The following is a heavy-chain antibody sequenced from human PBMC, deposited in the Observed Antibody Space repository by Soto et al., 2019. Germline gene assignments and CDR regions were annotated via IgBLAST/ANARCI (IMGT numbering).Heavy chain of an antibody. CDR2: MNPNSGNT. D-gene: IGHD4-17*01. Sequence: QVQLVQSGAEVKKPGASVKVSCKASGYTFTSYDINWVRQATGQGLEYLGWMNPNSGNTADVQKFQGRVNMTWDTSITTAYMELSSMRSEDTAVYFCARGIKYGAYSRWFDPWGQGTLVTVSS. J-gene: IGHJ5*02. CDR3: ARGIKYGAYSRWFDP. V-gene: IGHV1-8*01. CDR1: GYTFTSYD.